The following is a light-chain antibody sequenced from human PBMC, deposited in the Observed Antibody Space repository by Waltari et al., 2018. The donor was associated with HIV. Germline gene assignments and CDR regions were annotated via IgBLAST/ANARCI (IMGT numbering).Light chain of an antibody. V-gene: IGKV1-5*03. CDR2: KAS. Sequence: DIQMTQSPSTLSASVGDRVTITCRSSQSICTWLAWYQQQPGEAPELLIYKASTLESGVPSRFSGSGSGTEFTLTISSLQPDDFATYYCQQYKSYPLTFGGGTKVEIK. CDR1: QSICTW. CDR3: QQYKSYPLT. J-gene: IGKJ4*01.